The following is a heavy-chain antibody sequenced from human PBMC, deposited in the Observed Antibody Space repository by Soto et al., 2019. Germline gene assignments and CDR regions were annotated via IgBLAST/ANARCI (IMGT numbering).Heavy chain of an antibody. D-gene: IGHD1-7*01. CDR2: IIPIFGTA. J-gene: IGHJ5*02. Sequence: QVQLVQSGAEVKKPGSSVKVSCNASGGTFSSYAISWVRQAPGQGLEWMGGIIPIFGTANYAQKLQGRVTITADESTTPATMELSSLRSEDTAVYYCARSPGLRTGTTEYLRNNWFDPWGQGTLVTVSS. V-gene: IGHV1-69*01. CDR3: ARSPGLRTGTTEYLRNNWFDP. CDR1: GGTFSSYA.